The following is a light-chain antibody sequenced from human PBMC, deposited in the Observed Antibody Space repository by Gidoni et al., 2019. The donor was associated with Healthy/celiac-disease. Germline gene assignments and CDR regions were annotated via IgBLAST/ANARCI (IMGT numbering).Light chain of an antibody. J-gene: IGKJ1*01. CDR3: QQRSNWPWT. CDR1: QSVSSH. Sequence: EIVLTQYSATLSLSPGERATHSCRASQSVSSHLDWYQQKPGQAPKLLIYDATTRATGIPARVSGSGSVTHFTLTISSLEPQDFAVYYFQQRSNWPWTFGQGTKVEIK. CDR2: DAT. V-gene: IGKV3-11*01.